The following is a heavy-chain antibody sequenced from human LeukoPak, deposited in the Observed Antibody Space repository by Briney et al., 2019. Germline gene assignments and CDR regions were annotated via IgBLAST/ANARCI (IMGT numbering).Heavy chain of an antibody. V-gene: IGHV3-53*01. Sequence: PGGSLTLSCAASGFTFSSNYMSWVRQAPGKGLDWVSIIYSGGSTYYADSVKGRFTISRDNSKNTLYLQINSLSAEDTAVYYCARVEYSSSSKVYYYYMDVWGKGTTVTVSS. CDR3: ARVEYSSSSKVYYYYMDV. J-gene: IGHJ6*03. CDR2: IYSGGST. CDR1: GFTFSSNY. D-gene: IGHD6-6*01.